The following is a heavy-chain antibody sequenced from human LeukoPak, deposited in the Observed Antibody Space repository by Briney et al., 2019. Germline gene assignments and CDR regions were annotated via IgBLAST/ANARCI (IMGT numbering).Heavy chain of an antibody. CDR3: ARISLGAIWGYYYGMDV. CDR1: GGTISSYS. V-gene: IGHV1-69*13. CDR2: IIPIFDTA. D-gene: IGHD1-26*01. Sequence: ASVKVSCKASGGTISSYSISWVRQAPGQGLEWMGGIIPIFDTADYAQKFQGRVTITADESTSTAYMELSSLRSEDTAVFYCARISLGAIWGYYYGMDVWGQGTTVTVSS. J-gene: IGHJ6*02.